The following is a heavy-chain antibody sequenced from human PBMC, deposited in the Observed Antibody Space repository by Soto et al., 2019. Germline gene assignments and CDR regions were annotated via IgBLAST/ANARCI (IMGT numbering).Heavy chain of an antibody. D-gene: IGHD6-19*01. J-gene: IGHJ4*02. CDR2: ISGSGGST. V-gene: IGHV3-23*01. Sequence: GGSLRLSCAASGFTFSSYAMSWVRQAPGKGLEWVSAISGSGGSTYYADSVKGRFTISRDNSKNTLYLQMNSLRAEDTAVYYSAKVRAVAGSYYFDYWGQGTLVTVSS. CDR3: AKVRAVAGSYYFDY. CDR1: GFTFSSYA.